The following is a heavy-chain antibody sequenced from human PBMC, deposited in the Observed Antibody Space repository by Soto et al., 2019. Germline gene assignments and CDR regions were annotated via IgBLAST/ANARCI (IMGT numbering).Heavy chain of an antibody. D-gene: IGHD1-1*01. CDR2: INPSGGST. CDR1: GYTVTTYY. V-gene: IGHV1-46*01. Sequence: GASVKVSCKASGYTVTTYYMHWVQQAPGQGLEWLGVINPSGGSTTYAQKFQGRVTMTRDTSTSTVYMELSSLRSEDTAVYYCARGSSSTDRRVDFWGQGTLVTVSS. J-gene: IGHJ4*02. CDR3: ARGSSSTDRRVDF.